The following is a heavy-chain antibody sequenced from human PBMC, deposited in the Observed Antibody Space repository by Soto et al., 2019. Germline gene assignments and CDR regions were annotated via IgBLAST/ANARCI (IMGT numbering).Heavy chain of an antibody. V-gene: IGHV1-69*06. CDR3: ASTSERRTAAAYYH. CDR1: GGTFSSYA. J-gene: IGHJ5*02. D-gene: IGHD6-13*01. Sequence: QVQLVQSGAEVKKPGSSVKVSCKASGGTFSSYAISWVRQAPGQGLEWMGGIIPIFGTANYAQKFQCRVTITADKSTSTAYMELNSLRSEDTAVYYCASTSERRTAAAYYHWGQGTLVTVSS. CDR2: IIPIFGTA.